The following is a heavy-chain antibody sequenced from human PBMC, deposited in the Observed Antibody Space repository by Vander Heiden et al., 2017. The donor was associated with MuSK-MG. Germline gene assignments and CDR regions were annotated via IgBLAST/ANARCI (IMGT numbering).Heavy chain of an antibody. V-gene: IGHV3-7*03. CDR3: TRNFRNAAGDGFQI. J-gene: IGHJ3*01. D-gene: IGHD6-19*01. Sequence: EGQLVESGGGLVQPGGSPRLSCIASGFSIYEFWMSWVRQAQGKGLEWVASINQHGTEIYYADSVKRRVTISRDNAKASLFLQFNTLTVGDTAVYYCTRNFRNAAGDGFQIWGRGT. CDR2: INQHGTEI. CDR1: GFSIYEFW.